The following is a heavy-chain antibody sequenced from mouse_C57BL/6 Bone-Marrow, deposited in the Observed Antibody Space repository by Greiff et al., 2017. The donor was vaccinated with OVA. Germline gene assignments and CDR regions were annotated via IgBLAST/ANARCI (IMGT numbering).Heavy chain of an antibody. Sequence: VQLQQSGAELARPGASVKLSCKASGYTFTSYGISWVKQRTGQGLEWIGEIYPRSGNTYYNEKFKGKATLTADKSSSTAYMELRSLTSEDSAVYFCARPPYYYGSSYLFAYWGQGTLVTVSA. CDR3: ARPPYYYGSSYLFAY. V-gene: IGHV1-81*01. J-gene: IGHJ3*01. CDR1: GYTFTSYG. D-gene: IGHD1-1*01. CDR2: IYPRSGNT.